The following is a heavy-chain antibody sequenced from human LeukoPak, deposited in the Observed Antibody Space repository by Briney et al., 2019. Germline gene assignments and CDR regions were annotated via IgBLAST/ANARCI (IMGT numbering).Heavy chain of an antibody. CDR3: ARGHVKMTGRGQRFYYFDY. Sequence: ASVKVSCKASGYTFTSYYMHWVRQAPGQGLEWMGIINPSGGSTSYAQKFQGRVTMTRDTSTSTVYMELSSLRSEDTAVYYCARGHVKMTGRGQRFYYFDYWGQGTLVTVSS. CDR2: INPSGGST. CDR1: GYTFTSYY. D-gene: IGHD3-3*01. J-gene: IGHJ4*02. V-gene: IGHV1-46*01.